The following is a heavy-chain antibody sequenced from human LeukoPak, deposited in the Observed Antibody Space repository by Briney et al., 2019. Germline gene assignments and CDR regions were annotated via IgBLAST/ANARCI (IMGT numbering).Heavy chain of an antibody. D-gene: IGHD1-26*01. J-gene: IGHJ4*02. Sequence: AAVKVCCEASGYTFTAYYMHWVRQAPGQGLEWMGWINPISGGTNYAQKFQGRVTMTRDTSITTAYMELSRLRSDDTAVYYCARSLVGATTDFDYWGQGPLVSVSS. CDR3: ARSLVGATTDFDY. CDR2: INPISGGT. CDR1: GYTFTAYY. V-gene: IGHV1-2*02.